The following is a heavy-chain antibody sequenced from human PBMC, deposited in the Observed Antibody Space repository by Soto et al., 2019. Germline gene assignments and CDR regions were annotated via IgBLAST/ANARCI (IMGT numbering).Heavy chain of an antibody. CDR1: GGTFSSYA. V-gene: IGHV1-69*13. J-gene: IGHJ5*02. CDR3: ARDIPPEGCSGGSCYEGNGFDP. CDR2: IIPIFGTA. Sequence: SVKVSCKASGGTFSSYAISWVRQAPGQGLEWMGGIIPIFGTANYAQKFQGRVTITADESTSTAYMELSSLRSEDTAVYYCARDIPPEGCSGGSCYEGNGFDPWGQGTLVTVSS. D-gene: IGHD2-15*01.